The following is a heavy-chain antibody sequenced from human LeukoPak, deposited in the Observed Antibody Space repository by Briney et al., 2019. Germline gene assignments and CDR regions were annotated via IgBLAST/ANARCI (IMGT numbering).Heavy chain of an antibody. D-gene: IGHD5-12*01. CDR1: GFTFSNYA. V-gene: IGHV3-23*01. Sequence: GGSLRLSCAASGFTFSNYAISWVRQAPGKGLEWVSAISGSGGSTYYADSMNGRFTISRDNSKNTLYLQMNSLKAEDTAVYCCANVGYDFDYWGQGTLVTVAS. CDR2: ISGSGGST. J-gene: IGHJ4*02. CDR3: ANVGYDFDY.